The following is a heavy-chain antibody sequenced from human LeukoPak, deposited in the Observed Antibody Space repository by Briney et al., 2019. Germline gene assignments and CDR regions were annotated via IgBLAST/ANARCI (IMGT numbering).Heavy chain of an antibody. CDR2: ISAYNGNT. CDR3: ARDSPPYYDFWSGWSSVLYYYYGMDV. Sequence: ASVKVSCKASGYTFTSYGISWVRQALGQGLEWMGWISAYNGNTNYAQKLQGRVTMTTDTSTSTAYMELRSLRSDDTAVYYCARDSPPYYDFWSGWSSVLYYYYGMDVWGQGTTVTVSS. V-gene: IGHV1-18*01. J-gene: IGHJ6*02. D-gene: IGHD3-3*01. CDR1: GYTFTSYG.